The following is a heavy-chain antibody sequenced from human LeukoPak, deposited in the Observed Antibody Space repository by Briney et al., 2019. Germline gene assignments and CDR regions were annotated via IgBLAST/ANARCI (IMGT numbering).Heavy chain of an antibody. CDR3: AKRSSRYSSGWYADY. V-gene: IGHV3-53*01. CDR1: GFTVSSNY. CDR2: IYSGGST. Sequence: PGGSLRLSCAASGFTVSSNYMSWVRQAPGKGLEWVSVIYSGGSTYYADSVKGRFTISRDNSKNTLYLQMNSLRAEDTAVYYCAKRSSRYSSGWYADYWGQGTLVTVSS. D-gene: IGHD6-19*01. J-gene: IGHJ4*02.